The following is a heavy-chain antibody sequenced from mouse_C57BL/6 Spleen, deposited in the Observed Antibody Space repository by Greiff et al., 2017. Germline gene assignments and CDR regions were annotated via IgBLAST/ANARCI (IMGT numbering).Heavy chain of an antibody. CDR3: ASSRYYFDY. V-gene: IGHV1-82*01. CDR1: GYAFSNSW. J-gene: IGHJ2*01. Sequence: QVQLQQSGPELVKPGASVKISCKASGYAFSNSWMNWVKQRPGKGLEWIGRIYPGDGDTNYNGKFKGKATLTADKSSSTAYMQLSSLTAEDSAVYFCASSRYYFDYWGKGTTLTVAS. CDR2: IYPGDGDT.